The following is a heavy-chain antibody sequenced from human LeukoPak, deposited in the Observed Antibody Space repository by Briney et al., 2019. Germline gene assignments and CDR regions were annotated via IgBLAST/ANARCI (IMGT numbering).Heavy chain of an antibody. Sequence: GESLQISCKGSGYSFTSYWIGWVRQMPGKGLEWMGIIYPGDSDTRYSPSFQGQVTISADKSISTAYLQWSSLKASDTAMYYCARSPSMVRGVIGAYYYYMDVWGKGTTVTISS. CDR3: ARSPSMVRGVIGAYYYYMDV. CDR2: IYPGDSDT. CDR1: GYSFTSYW. J-gene: IGHJ6*03. D-gene: IGHD3-10*01. V-gene: IGHV5-51*01.